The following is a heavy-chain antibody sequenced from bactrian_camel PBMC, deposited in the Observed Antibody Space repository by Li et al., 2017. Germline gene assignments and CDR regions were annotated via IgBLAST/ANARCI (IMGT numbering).Heavy chain of an antibody. V-gene: IGHV3S28*01. CDR2: FYNGDGAT. J-gene: IGHJ4*01. D-gene: IGHD5*01. Sequence: SCAISGFAFSSLCIGWFRQLPGKEREGVAVFYNGDGATYPIDSVKGRFTISQDNMKNTFYLQMNSLKTEDTAMYYCAASRSCLPYPPRLGAYTYWGQGTQVTVS. CDR1: GFAFSSLC. CDR3: AASRSCLPYPPRLGAYTY.